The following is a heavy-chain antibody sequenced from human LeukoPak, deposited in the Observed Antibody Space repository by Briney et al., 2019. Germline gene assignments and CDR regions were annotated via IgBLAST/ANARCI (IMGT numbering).Heavy chain of an antibody. CDR3: ARGGPPYDSSGYYFDY. CDR1: GFTFSSYS. D-gene: IGHD3-22*01. J-gene: IGHJ4*02. Sequence: GGSLRLSCAASGFTFSSYSMNWVRQAPGKGLEWVSYISSSSSTIYYADSVKGRFTISRDNAKNSLYLQMNSLRAEDTAVYYCARGGPPYDSSGYYFDYWGQGTLVTVSS. V-gene: IGHV3-48*01. CDR2: ISSSSSTI.